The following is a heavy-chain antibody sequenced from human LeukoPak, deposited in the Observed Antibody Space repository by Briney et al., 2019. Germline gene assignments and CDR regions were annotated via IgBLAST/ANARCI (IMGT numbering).Heavy chain of an antibody. J-gene: IGHJ5*02. V-gene: IGHV1-2*02. D-gene: IGHD1-14*01. CDR1: GYTFTGYY. Sequence: ASVKVSCKASGYTFTGYYMHWVRQAPGQRLEWMGWINPNSGGTNYAQKFQGRVTMTRDTSISTAYMELSRLRSDDTAVYYCARSGMRGNWFDPWGQGTLVTVSS. CDR2: INPNSGGT. CDR3: ARSGMRGNWFDP.